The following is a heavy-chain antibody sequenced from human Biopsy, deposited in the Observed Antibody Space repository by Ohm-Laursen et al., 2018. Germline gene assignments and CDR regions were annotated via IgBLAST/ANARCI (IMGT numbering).Heavy chain of an antibody. CDR3: TLEGAGFDN. CDR2: IRSKAKSYAT. J-gene: IGHJ4*02. Sequence: SLRLSCAASGFTFSASAVHWVRQASGKGLEWVGRIRSKAKSYATAYAASVTGRFTISRDDSKNTTYLQMSSLKTEETAVYSCTLEGAGFDNWGQGTLVTVSS. D-gene: IGHD3-10*01. V-gene: IGHV3-73*01. CDR1: GFTFSASA.